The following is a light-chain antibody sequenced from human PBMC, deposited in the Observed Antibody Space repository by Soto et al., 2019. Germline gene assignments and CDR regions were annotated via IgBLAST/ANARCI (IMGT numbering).Light chain of an antibody. CDR3: QQYNKWPLT. J-gene: IGKJ4*01. V-gene: IGKV1-5*03. CDR2: KAS. Sequence: DIQRTQSPSTLSGSVGDRSTITCMASQTISSWLAWYQQKPGKAPKLLIYKASTLKSGVTSRFSGSGSGTEFTLTISSLQSEDFAVYYCQQYNKWPLTFGEGTQVDIK. CDR1: QTISSW.